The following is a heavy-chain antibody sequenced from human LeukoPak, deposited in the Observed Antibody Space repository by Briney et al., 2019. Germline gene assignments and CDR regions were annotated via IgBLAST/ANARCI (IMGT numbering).Heavy chain of an antibody. Sequence: GGSLRLSCAATGFTFSNFAMHWVRQAPGKGLEWVAFIRFDGSTKYYADSVKGRFTISRDNSKNTFYLQMNSLRGGDTAVYYCARRYDYVWGSYRTYNWFDPWGQGTLVTVSS. CDR1: GFTFSNFA. J-gene: IGHJ5*02. D-gene: IGHD3-16*02. CDR3: ARRYDYVWGSYRTYNWFDP. CDR2: IRFDGSTK. V-gene: IGHV3-30*02.